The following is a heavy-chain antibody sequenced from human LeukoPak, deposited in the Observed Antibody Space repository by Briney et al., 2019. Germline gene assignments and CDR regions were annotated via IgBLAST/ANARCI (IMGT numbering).Heavy chain of an antibody. CDR3: ATTRGYNYNYCFDY. CDR1: GFTFSTYA. V-gene: IGHV3-23*01. J-gene: IGHJ4*02. D-gene: IGHD5-18*01. CDR2: ISGSGGSA. Sequence: GGSVRLSCEASGFTFSTYAMSWVRQAPGKGLEWVSGISGSGGSAYYADSVKGRFTISRDNSNNTLYLQMNSLRAEDTAVYYCATTRGYNYNYCFDYWGQGSLATVSS.